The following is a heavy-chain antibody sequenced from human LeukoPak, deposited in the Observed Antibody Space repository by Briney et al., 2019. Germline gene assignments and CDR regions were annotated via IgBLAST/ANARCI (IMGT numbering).Heavy chain of an antibody. CDR1: GLTFSSYS. J-gene: IGHJ5*02. Sequence: GVSLRLSCAASGLTFSSYSMNWVRQAPGKGLEWVSYISSSSSTIYYADSVKGRFTISRDNAKNSLYLQMNSLRDEDTAVCYCARGGSSWYRGENWFDPWGQGTLVTVSS. D-gene: IGHD6-13*01. CDR3: ARGGSSWYRGENWFDP. CDR2: ISSSSSTI. V-gene: IGHV3-48*02.